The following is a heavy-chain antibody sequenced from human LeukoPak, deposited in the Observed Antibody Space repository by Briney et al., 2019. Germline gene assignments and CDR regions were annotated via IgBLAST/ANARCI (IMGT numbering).Heavy chain of an antibody. V-gene: IGHV3-30*18. CDR2: ISYDGSNK. D-gene: IGHD5-18*01. CDR1: GFTFSSYW. CDR3: AKGGLQTRNWYFAL. Sequence: GGSLRLSCAASGFTFSSYWMSWVRQAPGKGLEWVAVISYDGSNKYYADSVKGRFTISRDNSKNTLYLEMNSLRTEDTAVYYCAKGGLQTRNWYFALWGRGTLVTVSS. J-gene: IGHJ2*01.